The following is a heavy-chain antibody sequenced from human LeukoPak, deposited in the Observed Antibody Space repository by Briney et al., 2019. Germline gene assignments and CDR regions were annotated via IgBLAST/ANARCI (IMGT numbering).Heavy chain of an antibody. CDR1: GGSIRNYY. D-gene: IGHD3-22*01. Sequence: PSETLSLACTVSGGSIRNYYWSWIRQPPGKGLEWIGYIYYSGSTNYNPSLKSRVTISVDKSKNQFSLKLSSVTAADTAVYARDRGTPDYYDTSGYDYWGQGTLVTVSS. V-gene: IGHV4-59*12. J-gene: IGHJ4*02. CDR2: IYYSGST. CDR3: DRGTPDYYDTSGYDY.